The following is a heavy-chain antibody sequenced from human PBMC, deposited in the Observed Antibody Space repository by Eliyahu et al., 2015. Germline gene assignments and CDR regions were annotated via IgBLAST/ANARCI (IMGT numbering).Heavy chain of an antibody. CDR2: IDYSGST. V-gene: IGHV4-61*01. CDR3: ARNWGMGYFDF. Sequence: QVQLQESGPRLVKPSDTLSLTCTVSGGSVSSGYHYWTWIRQPPGKGLEWIGYIDYSGSTNYNPSLKSRVSISAGTSQTQFSLHLQSVTAADTAVYYCARNWGMGYFDFWGQGILVTVSS. D-gene: IGHD7-27*01. CDR1: GGSVSSGYHY. J-gene: IGHJ4*02.